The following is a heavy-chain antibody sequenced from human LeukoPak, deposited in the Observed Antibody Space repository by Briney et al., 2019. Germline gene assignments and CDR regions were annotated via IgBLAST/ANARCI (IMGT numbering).Heavy chain of an antibody. CDR3: ARDGGAVDY. V-gene: IGHV4-59*01. Sequence: PSETLSLTCTVSGGSISSYYWSWIRQPPGKGLEWIGYIYYSGSTNYNPSLKGRVTISVDTSKNQFSLKLSSVTAADTAVYYCARDGGAVDYWGQGTLVTVSS. CDR1: GGSISSYY. D-gene: IGHD3-16*01. J-gene: IGHJ4*02. CDR2: IYYSGST.